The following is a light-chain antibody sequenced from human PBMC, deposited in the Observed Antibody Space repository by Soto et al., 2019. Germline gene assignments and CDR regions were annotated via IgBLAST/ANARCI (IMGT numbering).Light chain of an antibody. J-gene: IGLJ2*01. CDR3: AAWDDRLKGVV. V-gene: IGLV1-44*01. CDR1: SSDIGSNT. CDR2: NNN. Sequence: QSVLTQPPSASGTPGQRVTISCSGGSSDIGSNTVNWYQQLPGTAPKLLIYNNNQRPSGVTDRFSGSKSGTSASLAISGLQSEDEADYYCAAWDDRLKGVVFGGVTKLTVL.